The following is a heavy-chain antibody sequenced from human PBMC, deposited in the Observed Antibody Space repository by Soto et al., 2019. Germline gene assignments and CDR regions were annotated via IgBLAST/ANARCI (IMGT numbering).Heavy chain of an antibody. J-gene: IGHJ5*02. CDR2: ISAYNGNT. Sequence: QVQLVQSGAEVKKPGASVKVSCKASGYTFTSYGISWVRQAPGQGLEWMGWISAYNGNTNYAQKLQGRVTMTTDTPTGTAYMGLRSLRSDDTAVYYCARVGFWYNWNVTQLRWFDPWGQGTLVTVSS. V-gene: IGHV1-18*01. D-gene: IGHD1-1*01. CDR1: GYTFTSYG. CDR3: ARVGFWYNWNVTQLRWFDP.